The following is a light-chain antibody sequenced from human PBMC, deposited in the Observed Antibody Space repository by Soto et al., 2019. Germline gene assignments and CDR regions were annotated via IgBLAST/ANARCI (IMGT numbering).Light chain of an antibody. CDR1: SSDIGGHNY. V-gene: IGLV2-14*01. Sequence: QSALTQPASVSGSPGQSITISCTGTSSDIGGHNYVSWYQQHPGKAPKLMIYEVSNRPSGVSNRFSGSKSGNTASLTISGLQPEDEADYYCSSYTSDNSRLFGGGTKVTVL. CDR2: EVS. CDR3: SSYTSDNSRL. J-gene: IGLJ3*02.